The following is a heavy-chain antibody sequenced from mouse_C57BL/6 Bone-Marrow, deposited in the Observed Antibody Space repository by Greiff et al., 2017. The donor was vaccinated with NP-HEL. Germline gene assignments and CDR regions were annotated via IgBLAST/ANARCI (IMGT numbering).Heavy chain of an antibody. Sequence: QVQLQQSGPGLVQPSQSLSITCTVSGFSLTSYGVHWVRQPPGKGLEWLGVIWSGGSTDYNAAFISRLSISKDNSKSQVFFKMNSLQADDTAIYYCAKIGDYWYFDVWGTGTTVTVSS. CDR3: AKIGDYWYFDV. CDR2: IWSGGST. V-gene: IGHV2-4*01. CDR1: GFSLTSYG. J-gene: IGHJ1*03.